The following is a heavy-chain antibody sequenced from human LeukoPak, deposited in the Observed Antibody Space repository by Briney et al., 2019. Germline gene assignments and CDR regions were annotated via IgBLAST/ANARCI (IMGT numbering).Heavy chain of an antibody. V-gene: IGHV3-7*01. CDR2: IKKDGSEK. J-gene: IGHJ4*02. D-gene: IGHD5-24*01. CDR3: ARERWLQPDY. CDR1: GFTFSTYW. Sequence: GGSLRLSCAASGFTFSTYWMSWVRQAPGKGLEWVANIKKDGSEKYYVDSVKGRFTISRDNAKNSLYLQLNSLRAEDTAVYFCARERWLQPDYWGQGTLVTVSS.